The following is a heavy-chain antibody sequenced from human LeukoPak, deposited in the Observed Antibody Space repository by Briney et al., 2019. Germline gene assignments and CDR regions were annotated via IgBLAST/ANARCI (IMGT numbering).Heavy chain of an antibody. CDR3: AKVLLRLGELSPFDY. Sequence: GGSLRPSCAASGFTFSSYGMHWVRQAPGKGLEWVAVISYDGSNKYYADSGKGRFTISRDNSKNTLYLQMNSLRAEDTAVYYCAKVLLRLGELSPFDYWGQGTLVTVSS. V-gene: IGHV3-30*18. CDR2: ISYDGSNK. D-gene: IGHD3-16*02. CDR1: GFTFSSYG. J-gene: IGHJ4*02.